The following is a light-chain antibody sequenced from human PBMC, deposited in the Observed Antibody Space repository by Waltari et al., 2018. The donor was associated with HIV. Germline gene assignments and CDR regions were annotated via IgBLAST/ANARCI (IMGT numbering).Light chain of an antibody. V-gene: IGKV2-28*01. J-gene: IGKJ3*01. CDR3: MQGLQTPFT. CDR2: LGS. Sequence: IVMTQFSLSLPVNPGEPASISCMSTQNLLHSNEYNYLSWFLQKPGQSPRLLIYLGSNRASGVPDRFSGGGSGTNFTLKIRRVEADDVGVYYCMQGLQTPFTLGPGTKVDI. CDR1: QNLLHSNEYNY.